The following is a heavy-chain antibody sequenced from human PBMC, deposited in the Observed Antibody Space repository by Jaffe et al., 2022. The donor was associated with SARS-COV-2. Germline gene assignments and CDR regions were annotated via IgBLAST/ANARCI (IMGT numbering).Heavy chain of an antibody. Sequence: QVQLVESGGGVVQPGRSLRLSCAASGFTFSSYGMHWVRQAPGKGLEWVAVISYDGSNKYYADSVKGRFTISRDNSKNTLYLQMNSLRAEDTAVYYCAKDGSGQLQQPFDYWGQGTLVTVSS. V-gene: IGHV3-30*18. CDR3: AKDGSGQLQQPFDY. D-gene: IGHD6-13*01. J-gene: IGHJ4*02. CDR1: GFTFSSYG. CDR2: ISYDGSNK.